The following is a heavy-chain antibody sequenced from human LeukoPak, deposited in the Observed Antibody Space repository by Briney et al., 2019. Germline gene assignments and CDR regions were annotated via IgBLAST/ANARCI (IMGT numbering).Heavy chain of an antibody. V-gene: IGHV5-51*01. Sequence: GESLKIFCRGSGYTFSGYWNAWVRQMPGKGLEEMVIIFTDDSDTTYSPSLQGQVTMSADKSISTAYLQWSSLKASDTAMYYCARQNRYCSSTNCYGDLDYWGQGSLVTVSS. CDR3: ARQNRYCSSTNCYGDLDY. CDR1: GYTFSGYW. CDR2: IFTDDSDT. J-gene: IGHJ4*02. D-gene: IGHD2-2*01.